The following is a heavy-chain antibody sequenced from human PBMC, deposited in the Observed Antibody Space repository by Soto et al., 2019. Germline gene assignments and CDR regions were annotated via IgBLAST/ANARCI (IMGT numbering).Heavy chain of an antibody. CDR2: IIPIFGTA. D-gene: IGHD4-17*01. CDR3: ARDLHGDYEAYSYGMDV. V-gene: IGHV1-69*01. J-gene: IGHJ6*02. Sequence: QVQLVQSGAEVKKPGSSVKVSCKASGGTFSSYAISWVRQAPGQGLEWMGGIIPIFGTANYAQKFQGRVTITADESTSTAYMELSSLRSEDTDVYYCARDLHGDYEAYSYGMDVWGQGTTVTVSS. CDR1: GGTFSSYA.